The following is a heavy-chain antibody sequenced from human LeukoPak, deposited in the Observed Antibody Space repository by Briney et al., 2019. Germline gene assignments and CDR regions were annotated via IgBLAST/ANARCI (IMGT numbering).Heavy chain of an antibody. CDR3: ARLYSSSWYALLPYYYYYMDV. CDR2: ISAYNGNT. D-gene: IGHD6-13*01. Sequence: ASVKVSCKASGYTFTSYAMNWVRQAPGQGLEWMGWISAYNGNTNYAQKLQGRVTMTTDTSTSTAYMELRSLRSDDTAVYYCARLYSSSWYALLPYYYYYMDVWGKGTTVTVSS. CDR1: GYTFTSYA. J-gene: IGHJ6*03. V-gene: IGHV1-18*01.